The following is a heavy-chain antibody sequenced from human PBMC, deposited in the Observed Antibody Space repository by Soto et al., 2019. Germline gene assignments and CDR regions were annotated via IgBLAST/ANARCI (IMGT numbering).Heavy chain of an antibody. CDR2: IYHSGST. D-gene: IGHD5-18*01. V-gene: IGHV4-30-2*01. CDR3: ARSGYSYGPKPLLY. Sequence: PSETLSLTCAVSGGSISRGRYSWSWIRQPTGKGLEWIGYIYHSGSTYYNPSLKSRVTISVDRSKNQFSLKLSSVTAADTAVYYCARSGYSYGPKPLLYWGQGTLVTVS. J-gene: IGHJ4*02. CDR1: GGSISRGRYS.